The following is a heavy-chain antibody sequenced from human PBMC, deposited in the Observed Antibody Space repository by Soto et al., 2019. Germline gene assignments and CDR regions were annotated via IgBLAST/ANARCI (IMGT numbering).Heavy chain of an antibody. CDR3: AKSQYSGYDLNACDI. CDR1: GFTFDDYA. J-gene: IGHJ3*02. Sequence: EVQLVESGGGLVQPGRSLRLSCAASGFTFDDYAMHWVRQAPGKGLEWVSGISWNSGSIGYADSVKGRFTISRDNAKNSLYLQMNSLRAEDTAVYYCAKSQYSGYDLNACDIWGQGTMVTVSS. CDR2: ISWNSGSI. V-gene: IGHV3-9*01. D-gene: IGHD5-12*01.